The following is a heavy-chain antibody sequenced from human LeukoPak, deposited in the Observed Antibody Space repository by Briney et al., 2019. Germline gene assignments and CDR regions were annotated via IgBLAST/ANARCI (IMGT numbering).Heavy chain of an antibody. J-gene: IGHJ5*02. V-gene: IGHV4-34*01. CDR3: ARVYCSSTSCPAAPWFDP. CDR2: INHSGST. D-gene: IGHD2-2*01. Sequence: PSETLSLTCAVYGGSFSDYYWSWIRQPPGKGLEWIGEINHSGSTTYNPSLKSRVTISVDTSKNQFSLKLSSVTAAGTAVYYCARVYCSSTSCPAAPWFDPWGQGTLVTVSS. CDR1: GGSFSDYY.